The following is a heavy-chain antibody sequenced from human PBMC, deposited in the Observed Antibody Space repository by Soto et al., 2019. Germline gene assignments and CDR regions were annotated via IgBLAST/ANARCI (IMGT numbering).Heavy chain of an antibody. D-gene: IGHD3-22*01. Sequence: SETLSLTCTVSGGSISSGGYYWSWIRQHPGKGLEWIGYIYYSGSTYYNPSLKSRVTISVDTSKNQFSLKLSSVTAADTAVYYCARDTQKGSSGYNYYGMDVWGQGTTVTVSS. CDR2: IYYSGST. J-gene: IGHJ6*02. CDR3: ARDTQKGSSGYNYYGMDV. CDR1: GGSISSGGYY. V-gene: IGHV4-31*03.